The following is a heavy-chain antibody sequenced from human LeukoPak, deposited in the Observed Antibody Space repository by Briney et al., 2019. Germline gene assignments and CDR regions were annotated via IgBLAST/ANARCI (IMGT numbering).Heavy chain of an antibody. CDR3: GRDYGVTPRWGYFGN. J-gene: IGHJ4*02. CDR2: INPSSGST. D-gene: IGHD2-21*02. V-gene: IGHV1-46*01. CDR1: GYTFTSYG. Sequence: ASVKVSCKASGYTFTSYGISWVRQAPGQGLEWMGIINPSSGSTTYARSFQGRVTMTRDTSTSTVYMELSSLRSEDTAVYYCGRDYGVTPRWGYFGNWGQGTLVTVSS.